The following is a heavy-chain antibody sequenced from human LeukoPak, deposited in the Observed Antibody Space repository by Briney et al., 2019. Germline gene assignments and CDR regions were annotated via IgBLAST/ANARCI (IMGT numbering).Heavy chain of an antibody. CDR1: GGSISSYY. CDR2: IYYSGST. V-gene: IGHV4-59*01. D-gene: IGHD3-10*01. Sequence: PSETLPLTCTVSGGSISSYYWSWIRQPPGKGLEWMGYIYYSGSTNYNPSLKSRVTISVDTSKNQFSLKLSSVTAADTAVYYSARLPYGSGSYYYYYGMDVWGQGTTVTVSS. CDR3: ARLPYGSGSYYYYYGMDV. J-gene: IGHJ6*02.